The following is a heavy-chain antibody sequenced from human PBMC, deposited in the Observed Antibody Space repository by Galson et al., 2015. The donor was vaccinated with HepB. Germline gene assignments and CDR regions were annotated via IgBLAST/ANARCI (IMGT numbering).Heavy chain of an antibody. CDR1: GFTFSSYA. V-gene: IGHV3-30-3*01. CDR3: ARGGSGPLYYFDY. CDR2: ISYDGSNK. D-gene: IGHD2-15*01. Sequence: LRLSCAASGFTFSSYAMHWVRQAPGKGLEWVAVISYDGSNKYYADSVKGRFTISRDNSKNTLYLQMNSLRAEDTAVYYCARGGSGPLYYFDYWGQGTLVTVSS. J-gene: IGHJ4*02.